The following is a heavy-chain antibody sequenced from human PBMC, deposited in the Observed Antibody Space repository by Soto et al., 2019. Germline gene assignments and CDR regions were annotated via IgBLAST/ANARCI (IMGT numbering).Heavy chain of an antibody. V-gene: IGHV3-30-3*01. Sequence: QVQLVESGGGVVQPGRSLRLSCAASGFTFSSYAMHWVRQAPGKGLEWVAVISYDGSNKYYADSVKGRFTISRDNSKNTLDLQMNSLRAEDTAVYYCARGPGYSSSWYSGYWGQGTLVTVSS. CDR1: GFTFSSYA. CDR3: ARGPGYSSSWYSGY. J-gene: IGHJ4*02. D-gene: IGHD6-13*01. CDR2: ISYDGSNK.